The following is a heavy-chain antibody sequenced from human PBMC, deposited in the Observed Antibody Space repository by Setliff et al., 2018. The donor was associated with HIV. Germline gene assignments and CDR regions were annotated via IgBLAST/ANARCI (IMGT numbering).Heavy chain of an antibody. V-gene: IGHV1-3*01. Sequence: GASVKVSCKASGYTFTSYAMHWVRPAPGQRLEWMGWINAGNGNTKYSQKFQGRVTITRDTSASTAYMELSSLRSEDTAVYYCARAGAHGDYVGAFDIWGQGTMVTVSS. CDR3: ARAGAHGDYVGAFDI. D-gene: IGHD4-17*01. CDR2: INAGNGNT. CDR1: GYTFTSYA. J-gene: IGHJ3*02.